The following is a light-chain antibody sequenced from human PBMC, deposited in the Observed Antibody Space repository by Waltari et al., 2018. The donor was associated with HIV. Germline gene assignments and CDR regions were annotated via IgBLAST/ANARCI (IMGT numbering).Light chain of an antibody. CDR3: SSYTSSNTLVV. CDR2: EVS. CDR1: SSDVGDYNY. Sequence: QSALTQPASVSGSPGQSITISCTGTSSDVGDYNYVSWYQQRPGKAPKLIIYEVSHRPSGVSNRCSGSKSGNTASLTISGLQAEDEADYFCSSYTSSNTLVVFGGGTKLTVL. J-gene: IGLJ2*01. V-gene: IGLV2-14*01.